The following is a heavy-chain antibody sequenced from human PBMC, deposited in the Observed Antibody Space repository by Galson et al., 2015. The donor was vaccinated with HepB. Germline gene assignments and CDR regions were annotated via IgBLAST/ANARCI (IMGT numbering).Heavy chain of an antibody. CDR3: VKDSMYSFDY. CDR1: GFMFSDYA. CDR2: ISIKGDAA. J-gene: IGHJ4*02. D-gene: IGHD2-8*01. V-gene: IGHV3-64D*06. Sequence: SLRLSCAASGFMFSDYAMFWVRQAPGKGLEYVSVISIKGDAAYYADSVKDRFTISRDNSKNTLSLQMSGLRADDTAMYYCVKDSMYSFDYWGQGTRVTVSP.